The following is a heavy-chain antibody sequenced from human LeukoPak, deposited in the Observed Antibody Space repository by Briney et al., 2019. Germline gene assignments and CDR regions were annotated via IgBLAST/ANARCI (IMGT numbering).Heavy chain of an antibody. CDR1: GGTFSSYA. J-gene: IGHJ4*02. V-gene: IGHV1-69*13. Sequence: ASVKVSCKASGGTFSSYAISWVRQAPGQGLEWMGGIIPIFGTANYAQKFQGRVTITADESTSTAYMELSSLRSEDTAVYYCARRAARDGYKLGGYFDYWGQGTLVTVSS. CDR3: ARRAARDGYKLGGYFDY. CDR2: IIPIFGTA. D-gene: IGHD5-24*01.